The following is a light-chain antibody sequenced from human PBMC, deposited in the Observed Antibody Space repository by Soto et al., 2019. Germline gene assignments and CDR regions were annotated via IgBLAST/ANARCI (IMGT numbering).Light chain of an antibody. CDR1: QSVSSY. CDR3: QQRSNWPLT. V-gene: IGKV3-11*01. Sequence: EIVLTQSPATLSLSPGERATLSCRASQSVSSYLAWYQQKPGQAPRLLIYDASNRATGIPARFSGSGSGTDFTLTISSLEPEDFEVYYCQQRSNWPLTFGGGNKVEIK. CDR2: DAS. J-gene: IGKJ4*01.